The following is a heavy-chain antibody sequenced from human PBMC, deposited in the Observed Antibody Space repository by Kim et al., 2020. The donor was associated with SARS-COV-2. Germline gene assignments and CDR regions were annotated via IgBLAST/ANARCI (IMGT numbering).Heavy chain of an antibody. CDR3: ANLYDLAG. CDR2: GGRT. V-gene: IGHV3-23*01. D-gene: IGHD3-3*01. Sequence: GGRTSYAESVKGRFTISRDNSKNTLYLQMNSLRAEDTAVYYCANLYDLAGWGQGTLVTVSS. J-gene: IGHJ4*02.